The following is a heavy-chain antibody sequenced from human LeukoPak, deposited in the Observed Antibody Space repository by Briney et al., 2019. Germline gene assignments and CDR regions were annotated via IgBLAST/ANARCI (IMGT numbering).Heavy chain of an antibody. CDR2: IYHSGSP. CDR1: GXSIISSSYY. Sequence: PSETLSLTCTVSGXSIISSSYYWGWIRQPPGKGLEWIGTIYHSGSPYYNPSLKSRVTISGDTSKNQFSLRLSSVTAADTAVYYCAKDYGDYSLAWGQGTLVTVSS. J-gene: IGHJ5*02. V-gene: IGHV4-39*02. D-gene: IGHD4-17*01. CDR3: AKDYGDYSLA.